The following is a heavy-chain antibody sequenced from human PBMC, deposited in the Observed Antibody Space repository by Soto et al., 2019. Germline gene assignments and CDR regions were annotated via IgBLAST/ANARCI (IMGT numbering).Heavy chain of an antibody. V-gene: IGHV4-39*02. D-gene: IGHD3-16*01. CDR3: ARDQTAIRRSWFFDI. J-gene: IGHJ2*01. CDR2: IYISGST. CDR1: GDSISSSNFY. Sequence: QQQLQESGPGLVRPSETLSLTCNVSGDSISSSNFYWGWVRQPPGKGLEWIGNIYISGSTNYNPSLMSRVTISVDTSKNQCSLKMGSVTAADTAVYSCARDQTAIRRSWFFDIWGRGTLITVSS.